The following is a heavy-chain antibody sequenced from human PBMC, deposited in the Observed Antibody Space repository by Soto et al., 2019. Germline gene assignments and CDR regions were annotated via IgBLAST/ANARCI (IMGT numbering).Heavy chain of an antibody. J-gene: IGHJ4*02. CDR1: GYKFTDNY. D-gene: IGHD2-21*01. CDR2: VDPENGET. V-gene: IGHV1-69-2*01. CDR3: TMDFQQVHQVGRTVVVWGY. Sequence: EVQLVQSGAEVKKPGATVKISCKGSGYKFTDNYIHWVQKAPGKGLEWMGLVDPENGETTYAEKFQGRVTISADTSRATVYMELSSLRSEDTAVYYCTMDFQQVHQVGRTVVVWGYSGQGTLVTVSS.